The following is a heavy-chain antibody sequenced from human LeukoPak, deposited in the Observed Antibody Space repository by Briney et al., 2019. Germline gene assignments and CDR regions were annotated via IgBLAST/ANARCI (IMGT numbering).Heavy chain of an antibody. D-gene: IGHD2-15*01. CDR1: GFTFSSYW. V-gene: IGHV3-7*01. CDR3: ARNGRTGDY. Sequence: GGSLRLSCVGSGFTFSSYWMNWVRQAPGKGLEWVANIKLDGSETYYLDSVKGRFTVSRDNAKNSLFLQMNSLRAEDTAVYYCARNGRTGDYWGQGTLTTVSS. CDR2: IKLDGSET. J-gene: IGHJ4*02.